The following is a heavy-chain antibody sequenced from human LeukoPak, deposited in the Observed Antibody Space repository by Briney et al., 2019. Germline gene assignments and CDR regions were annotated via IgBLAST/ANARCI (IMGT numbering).Heavy chain of an antibody. CDR3: AIGGSPSCEYSE. D-gene: IGHD2-2*01. CDR2: MNPNSDNR. J-gene: IGHJ4*02. Sequence: ASVKVSCKASRYTFTSYDINWVRQPTGQGLEWNGWMNPNSDNRGYVRKFQGRVTMTRNTSISTADMELSSLRSENTAVYYCAIGGSPSCEYSEWGQGTLVTVSS. V-gene: IGHV1-8*01. CDR1: RYTFTSYD.